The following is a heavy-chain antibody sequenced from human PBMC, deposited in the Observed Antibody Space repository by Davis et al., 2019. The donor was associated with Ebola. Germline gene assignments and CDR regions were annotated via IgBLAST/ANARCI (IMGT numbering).Heavy chain of an antibody. D-gene: IGHD6-19*01. CDR1: GFTFSRDW. Sequence: PGGSLRLSCAGSGFTFSRDWMSWVRQGPGKGLEWVANINRDGSEKYYVGSLKGRITISRDNAKDSLYLQMNSLRAEDTAVYYCAGGSGWIIDYWGQGTLVSVSS. J-gene: IGHJ4*02. CDR3: AGGSGWIIDY. V-gene: IGHV3-7*01. CDR2: INRDGSEK.